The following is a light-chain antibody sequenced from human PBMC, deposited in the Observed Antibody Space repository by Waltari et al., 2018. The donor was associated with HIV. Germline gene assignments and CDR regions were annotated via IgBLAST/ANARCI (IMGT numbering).Light chain of an antibody. CDR1: HTVFTW. CDR3: LQYQSPSKT. V-gene: IGKV1-5*03. CDR2: HAS. Sequence: DIQMTQSPSTLSASVADRVTITCRASHTVFTWLAWYQQKPGKGPKLLIYHASTLASGVPSRFSGSGSGTEFTLTISSLQPDDCATYYCLQYQSPSKTFGQGTKVDIK. J-gene: IGKJ1*01.